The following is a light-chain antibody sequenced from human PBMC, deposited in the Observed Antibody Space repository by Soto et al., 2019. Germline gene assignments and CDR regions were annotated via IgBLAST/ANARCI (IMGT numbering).Light chain of an antibody. V-gene: IGKV3-20*01. Sequence: EIVLTQSPGTVSXSXXXXXSXSXSASQSVTKNNLNWYQQKPGQAPRLLIYGASIRATGIPDRFSGSGSETDFTLTISRLEPEDFALYYCQQYGSSAPITFGQGTRLEIK. CDR3: QQYGSSAPIT. CDR2: GAS. CDR1: QSVTKNN. J-gene: IGKJ5*01.